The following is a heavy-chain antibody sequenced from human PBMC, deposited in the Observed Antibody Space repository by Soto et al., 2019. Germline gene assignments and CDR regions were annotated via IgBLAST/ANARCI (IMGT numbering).Heavy chain of an antibody. CDR1: GGSVSIGSYY. Sequence: SLTCTVSGGSVSIGSYYWSWIRQPPGKGLEWIGYIYYSGSTNYNPSLKSRVTISVDTSKNQFSLKLSSVTAADTAVYYCARDKWVITIFGVSYRRDVRGRGSTATGSS. D-gene: IGHD3-3*01. J-gene: IGHJ6*02. CDR2: IYYSGST. CDR3: ARDKWVITIFGVSYRRDV. V-gene: IGHV4-61*01.